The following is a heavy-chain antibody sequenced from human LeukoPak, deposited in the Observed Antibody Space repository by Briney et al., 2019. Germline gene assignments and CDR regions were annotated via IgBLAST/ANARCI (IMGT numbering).Heavy chain of an antibody. CDR3: ARTPADWYFDL. CDR2: IKRDGSEK. J-gene: IGHJ2*01. CDR1: GLTFSSSW. Sequence: GGSLRLSCAASGLTFSSSWMSWVRQAPGRGLEWVANIKRDGSEKYYVDSVKGRFTISRDNGKNSLDLQLNSLRAEDTAVYYCARTPADWYFDLWGRGTLVTVSS. V-gene: IGHV3-7*01.